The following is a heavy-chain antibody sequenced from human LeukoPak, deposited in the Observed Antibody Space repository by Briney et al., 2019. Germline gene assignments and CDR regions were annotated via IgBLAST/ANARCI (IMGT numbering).Heavy chain of an antibody. CDR3: ARHSDSGYSSSSPFDY. CDR1: GGSISSSNW. D-gene: IGHD6-6*01. CDR2: IYHSGST. V-gene: IGHV4-4*02. J-gene: IGHJ4*02. Sequence: PSGTLSLTCAVSGGSISSSNWWSWVRQPPGKGLEWIGEIYHSGSTNYNPSLKSRVTISVDKSKNQFSLKLSSVTAADTAVYYCARHSDSGYSSSSPFDYWGQGTLVTVSS.